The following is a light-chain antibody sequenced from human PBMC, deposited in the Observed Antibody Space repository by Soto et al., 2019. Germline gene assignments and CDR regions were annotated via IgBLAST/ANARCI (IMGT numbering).Light chain of an antibody. Sequence: DIQMTQFPSSLSASIGDRVIITCRASQDISNYLGWFQQKSGQAPKSLIYDASNLQSGVPSKFSGSGSGTDFTLSITNLQPEDFATYYCQQYHSFPLTFGGGSNVEIK. J-gene: IGKJ4*01. CDR1: QDISNY. CDR2: DAS. CDR3: QQYHSFPLT. V-gene: IGKV1-16*02.